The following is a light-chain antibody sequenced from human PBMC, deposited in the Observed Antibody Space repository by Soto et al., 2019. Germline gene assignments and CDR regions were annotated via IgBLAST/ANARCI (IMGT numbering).Light chain of an antibody. J-gene: IGLJ2*01. V-gene: IGLV1-47*01. CDR3: AAWDDSLRALV. Sequence: QSVLTQPPSTSGTPGQRVTISCSGSSSNIGSNYVYWYQQLPGTAPKLLIYRNNLRPSGVPDRFSGSKSGTSASLAISGLRSEDEADYFCAAWDDSLRALVFGGGTKLTVL. CDR1: SSNIGSNY. CDR2: RNN.